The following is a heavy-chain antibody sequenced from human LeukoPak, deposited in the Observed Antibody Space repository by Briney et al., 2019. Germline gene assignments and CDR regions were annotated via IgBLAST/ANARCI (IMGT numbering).Heavy chain of an antibody. Sequence: ASVKVSCKASGYTFTSYGISWVRQAPGQGLEWMGWISAYNSNTNYAQKLQGRVTMTTDTSTSTAYMELRSLRSDDTAVYYCARGPYSGTATSYFDYWGQGTLVTVSS. CDR2: ISAYNSNT. D-gene: IGHD1-26*01. J-gene: IGHJ4*02. CDR3: ARGPYSGTATSYFDY. CDR1: GYTFTSYG. V-gene: IGHV1-18*01.